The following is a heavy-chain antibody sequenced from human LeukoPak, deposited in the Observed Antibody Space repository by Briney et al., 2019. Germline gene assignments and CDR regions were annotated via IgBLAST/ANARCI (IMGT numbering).Heavy chain of an antibody. Sequence: ASVKVSCKASGYTLTDHYMHWLRQTPGHGLEWMGWINPTNGAAIYGQTFQGRVTMTRDTSISTVYMELRNLRSDDTGVYYCAKEGYSNGPDPWGPGSLVAVSS. J-gene: IGHJ5*02. CDR2: INPTNGAA. D-gene: IGHD5-12*01. CDR1: GYTLTDHY. CDR3: AKEGYSNGPDP. V-gene: IGHV1-2*02.